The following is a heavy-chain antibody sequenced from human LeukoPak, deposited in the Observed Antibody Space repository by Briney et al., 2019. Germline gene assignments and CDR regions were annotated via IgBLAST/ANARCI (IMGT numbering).Heavy chain of an antibody. CDR3: ARGLVTMVRGVTAMGWFDP. D-gene: IGHD3-10*01. V-gene: IGHV4-34*01. J-gene: IGHJ5*02. CDR1: GVSFSGYY. Sequence: SETLSLTCAVSGVSFSGYYWSWIRQPPGKGLEWIGEINHSGSTNYNPSLKSRVTISVDTSKNQFSLKLSSVTAADTAVYYCARGLVTMVRGVTAMGWFDPWGQGTLVTVSS. CDR2: INHSGST.